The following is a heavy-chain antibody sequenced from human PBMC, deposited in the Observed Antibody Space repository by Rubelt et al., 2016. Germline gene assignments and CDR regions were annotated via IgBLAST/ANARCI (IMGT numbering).Heavy chain of an antibody. D-gene: IGHD6-6*01. CDR3: AHSSSSSADFDD. CDR1: GFSLSTRGGG. CDR2: IYWDDDE. Sequence: QITLKESGPTLVKPTQTLTLTCTFSGFSLSTRGGGVSWIRQSPGKALEWLALIYWDDDERYSPSLKSRLTITKDTSKNQVVLTMTDIGPVDTSTYYWAHSSSSSADFDDWGQGTMVTVSS. J-gene: IGHJ4*02. V-gene: IGHV2-5*02.